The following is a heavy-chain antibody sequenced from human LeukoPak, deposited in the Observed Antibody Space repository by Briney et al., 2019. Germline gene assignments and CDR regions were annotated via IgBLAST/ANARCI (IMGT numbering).Heavy chain of an antibody. CDR1: GGSISSYY. CDR3: ARDFLLQSEGLFDY. J-gene: IGHJ4*02. CDR2: FYISGST. D-gene: IGHD4-11*01. V-gene: IGHV4-4*07. Sequence: SETLSLTCTVYGGSISSYYWSWIRQPARKGLEWIGRFYISGSTNYNPSLKSRVTMSVDTSKNQFSLRLNSVTAADTAVYYCARDFLLQSEGLFDYWGQGTLVTVSS.